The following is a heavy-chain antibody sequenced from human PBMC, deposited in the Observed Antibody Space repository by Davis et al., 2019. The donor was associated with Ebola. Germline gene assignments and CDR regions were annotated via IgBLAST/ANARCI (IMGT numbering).Heavy chain of an antibody. CDR3: ARLYADYADAEAFDI. Sequence: PGGSLRLSCKGSGYGFTSYWIGWVRQMPGQGLEWMGIIYPGDSPTKYSPSFRGQVTISADKSINTAYLQWSSLKASDTAMYYCARLYADYADAEAFDIWGHGTMVTVSS. D-gene: IGHD4-17*01. J-gene: IGHJ3*02. V-gene: IGHV5-51*01. CDR2: IYPGDSPT. CDR1: GYGFTSYW.